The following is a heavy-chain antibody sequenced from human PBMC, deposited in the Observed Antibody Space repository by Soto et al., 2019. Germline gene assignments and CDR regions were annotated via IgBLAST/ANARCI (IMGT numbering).Heavy chain of an antibody. CDR3: ARWGDYGGLYYFDY. Sequence: SETLSLICTVSGGSISSYYWSWIRQPPGKGPEWIGYIYYSGSTNYNPSLKSRVTISVDTSKNQFSLKLSSVTAADTAVYYCARWGDYGGLYYFDYWGQGTLVTVSS. D-gene: IGHD4-17*01. CDR1: GGSISSYY. V-gene: IGHV4-59*01. J-gene: IGHJ4*02. CDR2: IYYSGST.